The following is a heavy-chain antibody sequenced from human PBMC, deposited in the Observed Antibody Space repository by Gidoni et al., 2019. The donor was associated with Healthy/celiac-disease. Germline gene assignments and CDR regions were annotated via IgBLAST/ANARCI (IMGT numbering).Heavy chain of an antibody. CDR3: ARPITMVRGVPDY. V-gene: IGHV3-23*01. Sequence: EVQLLESGGGLVQPGGSLRLSCSASGFTFRSYAMSWVRQAPGKGLEWVSAISGSGGSTYYADSVKGRFTISRDNSKNTLYLQMNSLRAEDTAVYYCARPITMVRGVPDYWGQGTLVTVSS. D-gene: IGHD3-10*01. CDR1: GFTFRSYA. J-gene: IGHJ4*02. CDR2: ISGSGGST.